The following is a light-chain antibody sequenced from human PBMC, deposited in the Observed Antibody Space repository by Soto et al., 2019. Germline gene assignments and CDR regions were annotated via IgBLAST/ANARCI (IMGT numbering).Light chain of an antibody. J-gene: IGKJ4*01. Sequence: EIMLSQSPGTLSLSPGERATLSCTASQSVSSNYLAWYQQRPGQAPRLLIYGASSRATGIPDRFSGSGSGTDFTLTISRLEPEDFAVYYCQQYGSSPALTFGGGTKVDIK. CDR3: QQYGSSPALT. CDR2: GAS. CDR1: QSVSSNY. V-gene: IGKV3-20*01.